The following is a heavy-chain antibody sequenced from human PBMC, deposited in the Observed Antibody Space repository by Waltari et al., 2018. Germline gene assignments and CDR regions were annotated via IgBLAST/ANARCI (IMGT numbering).Heavy chain of an antibody. J-gene: IGHJ4*02. Sequence: QVQLVQYGAEVKKHGASVKVSCKASGYTFTSYDINWVRQATGQGLEWMGWINPNSCNTGYAQKFQGRVTMTRNTSISTAYMELSILGSEDTAVYYCAIGHVGSYDFLSGYRPLFDYWGQGTLVTVSS. V-gene: IGHV1-8*01. CDR2: INPNSCNT. CDR3: AIGHVGSYDFLSGYRPLFDY. D-gene: IGHD3-3*01. CDR1: GYTFTSYD.